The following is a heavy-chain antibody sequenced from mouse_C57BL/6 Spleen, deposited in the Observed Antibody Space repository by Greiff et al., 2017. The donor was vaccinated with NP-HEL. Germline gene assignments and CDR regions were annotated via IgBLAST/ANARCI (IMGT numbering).Heavy chain of an antibody. D-gene: IGHD4-1*01. Sequence: LQESGPGLVKPSQSLSLTCSVTGYSITSGYYWNWIRQFPGNKLEWMGYISYDGSNNYNPSLKNRISITRDTSKNQFFLKLNSVTTEDTATYYCARDLGELDYWGQGTTLTVSS. CDR1: GYSITSGYY. CDR2: ISYDGSN. CDR3: ARDLGELDY. J-gene: IGHJ2*01. V-gene: IGHV3-6*01.